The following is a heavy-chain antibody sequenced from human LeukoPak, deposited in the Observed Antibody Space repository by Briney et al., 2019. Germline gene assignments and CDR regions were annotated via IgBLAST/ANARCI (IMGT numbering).Heavy chain of an antibody. CDR3: ARTNDYGGNSDY. V-gene: IGHV1-3*01. CDR1: GYTFTSYA. D-gene: IGHD4-23*01. Sequence: ASVKVSCKASGYTFTSYAMHWVRQAPGQRLEWMGWINAGNGNTKYSQKFQGRVTITRDTSASTAYMELSSLRSEDTAVYYCARTNDYGGNSDYWGQGTLVTVSS. CDR2: INAGNGNT. J-gene: IGHJ4*02.